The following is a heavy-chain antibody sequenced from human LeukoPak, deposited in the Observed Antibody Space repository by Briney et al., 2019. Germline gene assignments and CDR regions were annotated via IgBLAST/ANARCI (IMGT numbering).Heavy chain of an antibody. CDR3: ARGDYYGSGSYYNQVPFDY. J-gene: IGHJ4*02. D-gene: IGHD3-10*01. CDR2: IYYSGST. Sequence: SETLSLTCTVSGGSISSYYWSWIRQPPGKGLEWIGYIYYSGSTNYNPSLKSRVTISVDTSKNQFSLKLSSVTAADTAVYYCARGDYYGSGSYYNQVPFDYWGQGTLVTASS. V-gene: IGHV4-59*01. CDR1: GGSISSYY.